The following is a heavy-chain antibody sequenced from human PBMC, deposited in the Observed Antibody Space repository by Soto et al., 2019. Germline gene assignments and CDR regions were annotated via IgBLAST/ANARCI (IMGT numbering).Heavy chain of an antibody. V-gene: IGHV3-74*01. CDR3: SRAGILGSTGFGT. CDR1: GFTFSSSW. CDR2: ISSDGSDT. D-gene: IGHD2-8*02. Sequence: EVQLVESGGNLVQPGGSLRLSCAASGFTFSSSWMHWVRQVPGKGLMWVSRISSDGSDTAYADSVKGRFTISRDNAKNTLYLQMTSLRAEDTAVYYRSRAGILGSTGFGTWGQGTLVTVSS. J-gene: IGHJ5*02.